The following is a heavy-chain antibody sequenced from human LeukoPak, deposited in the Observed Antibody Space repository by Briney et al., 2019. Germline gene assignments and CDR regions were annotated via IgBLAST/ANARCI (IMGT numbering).Heavy chain of an antibody. D-gene: IGHD3-10*01. CDR1: GYSISSGYY. J-gene: IGHJ6*03. Sequence: SETLSLTCTVSGYSISSGYYWSWIRPHPGKGLEWIGYIYYSGSTYYNPSLKSRVTISVDTSKNQFSLKLSSVTAADTAVYYCARVPYYYGSDHYYMDVWGKGTTVTVSS. CDR3: ARVPYYYGSDHYYMDV. CDR2: IYYSGST. V-gene: IGHV4-31*03.